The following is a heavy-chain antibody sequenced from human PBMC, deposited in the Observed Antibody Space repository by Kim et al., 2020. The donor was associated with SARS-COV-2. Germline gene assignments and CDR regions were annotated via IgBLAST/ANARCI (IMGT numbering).Heavy chain of an antibody. V-gene: IGHV4-59*01. D-gene: IGHD3-10*01. Sequence: NYNPTLKSRVTISVDTSKNQFSLKLSSVTAADTAVYYCARASGWPWYFDYWGQGTLVTVSS. J-gene: IGHJ4*02. CDR3: ARASGWPWYFDY.